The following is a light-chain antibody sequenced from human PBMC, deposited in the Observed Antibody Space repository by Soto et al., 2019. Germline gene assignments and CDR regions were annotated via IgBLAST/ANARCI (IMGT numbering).Light chain of an antibody. V-gene: IGKV3-11*01. CDR2: DAS. Sequence: EIVLTQSPATLSLSPGERATLSCRASQLISSYLAWYQQKPGQAPRLLIWDASNRATGIPARFSGSGSGTDFTLTITSLEPEDSAVYYCQQRSNWPPAFGPGTKVEI. CDR3: QQRSNWPPA. CDR1: QLISSY. J-gene: IGKJ1*01.